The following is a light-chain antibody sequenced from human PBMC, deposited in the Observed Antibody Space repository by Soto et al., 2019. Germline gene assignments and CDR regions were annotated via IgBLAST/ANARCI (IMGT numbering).Light chain of an antibody. CDR1: QGISSW. Sequence: DIQMTQSPSTLSASVGDRVTITCRASQGISSWLAWYQQKPGKAPKLLIYDASSLESGVPSRFSGSGSGTEFTLTISSLQPDDFATYYCQQYNMYTFGQGTKLEIK. V-gene: IGKV1-5*01. J-gene: IGKJ2*01. CDR2: DAS. CDR3: QQYNMYT.